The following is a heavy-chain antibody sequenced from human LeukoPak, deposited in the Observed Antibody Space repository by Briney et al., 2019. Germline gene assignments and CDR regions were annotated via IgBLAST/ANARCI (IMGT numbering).Heavy chain of an antibody. J-gene: IGHJ4*02. CDR3: ARGANWGPRFDY. Sequence: SETLSLTCTVSGGSISSGSYYWSWIRQPAGKGLEWIGRIYTSGSTNYNPSLKSRVTISVDTSKNQFSLKLSSVTAADTAVYYCARGANWGPRFDYWGQGTLVTVSS. V-gene: IGHV4-61*02. CDR2: IYTSGST. CDR1: GGSISSGSYY. D-gene: IGHD7-27*01.